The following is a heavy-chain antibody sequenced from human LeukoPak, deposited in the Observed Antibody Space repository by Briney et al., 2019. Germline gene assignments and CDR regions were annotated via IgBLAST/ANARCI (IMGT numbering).Heavy chain of an antibody. CDR2: ISGSGGST. Sequence: PGRSLRLSCAASGFTFSSYAITWVRQAPGKGLEWVSGISGSGGSTYDTDSVKGRFTISRDNSKNTVYLQMNSLRAEDTAVYYCAKTYSGTWDPDYWGQGTLVTVSS. V-gene: IGHV3-23*01. CDR1: GFTFSSYA. J-gene: IGHJ4*02. CDR3: AKTYSGTWDPDY. D-gene: IGHD6-13*01.